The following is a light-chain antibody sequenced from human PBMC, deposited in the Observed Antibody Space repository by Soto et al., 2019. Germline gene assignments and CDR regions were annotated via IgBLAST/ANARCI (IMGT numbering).Light chain of an antibody. CDR1: QPISSSGIPGSSS. CDR2: GAS. Sequence: EIVLTQSPGTLSLSPGERATLSCRASQPISSSGIPGSSSLAWYQQKPGQAPRLFIYGASYRATGVPDRFTASGSGTDCTLTISRLEPEDFAGDYCQQYGDSPRTFGPGTRVDAK. J-gene: IGKJ3*01. CDR3: QQYGDSPRT. V-gene: IGKV3-20*01.